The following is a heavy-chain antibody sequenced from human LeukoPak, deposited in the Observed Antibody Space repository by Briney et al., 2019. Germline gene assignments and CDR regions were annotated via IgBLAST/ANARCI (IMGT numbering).Heavy chain of an antibody. V-gene: IGHV3-7*01. CDR3: ARDGCSSTSCYIGYFDY. CDR1: GFTFSKYW. J-gene: IGHJ4*02. CDR2: IKQDGSEK. Sequence: GGSLRLSCAASGFTFSKYWMSWVRQAPGKGLEWVANIKQDGSEKFYVDSVKGRFTISRDNAKNSLYLQMNSLRAEDTAVYYCARDGCSSTSCYIGYFDYWGQGTLVTASS. D-gene: IGHD2-2*02.